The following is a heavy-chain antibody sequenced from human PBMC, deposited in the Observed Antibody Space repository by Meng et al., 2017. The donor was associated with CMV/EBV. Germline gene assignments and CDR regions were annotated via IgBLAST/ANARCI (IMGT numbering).Heavy chain of an antibody. Sequence: GESLKISCTSSEFSLSLFWMSWVRQAPGKGLEWVATIKQDGSETFYLKSVTGRFTISRDNAEDSLLLQMTNLRPADTAVYYCARFERTYGMDVWGQGTTVTVSS. CDR3: ARFERTYGMDV. V-gene: IGHV3-7*03. J-gene: IGHJ6*02. CDR1: EFSLSLFW. CDR2: IKQDGSET.